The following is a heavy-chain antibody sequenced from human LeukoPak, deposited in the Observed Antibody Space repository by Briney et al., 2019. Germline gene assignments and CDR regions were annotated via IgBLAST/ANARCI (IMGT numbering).Heavy chain of an antibody. D-gene: IGHD3-22*01. CDR3: ARGYYDETMDY. CDR2: ISSSGSTI. V-gene: IGHV3-48*03. Sequence: GGSLRLSCAASGFTFSSYEMNWVRQAPGKGLEWVSYISSSGSTIHYADSVKGRFTISRDNAKNSLYLQMNSLRAEDTAVYYCARGYYDETMDYWSQGTLVTVSS. J-gene: IGHJ4*02. CDR1: GFTFSSYE.